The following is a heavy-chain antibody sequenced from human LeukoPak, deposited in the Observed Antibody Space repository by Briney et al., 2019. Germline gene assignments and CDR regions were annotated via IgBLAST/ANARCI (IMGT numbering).Heavy chain of an antibody. Sequence: GGPLRLSCGASGFTFSNYGMLWVRQAPGKRLEWVAFIRHDGNNKLYADSMKGRFTISRDNSKNTLYLHINSLRAEDTAVYYCVKDNPLDYWGQGTLVIVSS. V-gene: IGHV3-30*02. CDR3: VKDNPLDY. CDR2: IRHDGNNK. J-gene: IGHJ4*02. D-gene: IGHD1-14*01. CDR1: GFTFSNYG.